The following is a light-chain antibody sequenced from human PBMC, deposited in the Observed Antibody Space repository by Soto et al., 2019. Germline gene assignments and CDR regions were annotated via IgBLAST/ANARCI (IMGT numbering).Light chain of an antibody. CDR3: QQYNNWPYT. CDR2: GAS. J-gene: IGKJ2*01. CDR1: QSVRSY. Sequence: EIVLTQSPATLSLSPGERATLSCRASQSVRSYLAWYQQKPGQAPRLLIFGASNRATGIPARFSGSGSGTDFTLTISSLEPEDFAVYYCQQYNNWPYTFGQGTKLEIK. V-gene: IGKV3-11*01.